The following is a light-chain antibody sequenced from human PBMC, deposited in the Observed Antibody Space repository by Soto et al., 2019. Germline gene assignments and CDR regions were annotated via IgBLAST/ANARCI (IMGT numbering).Light chain of an antibody. Sequence: EIVMTQSPGTLSLSPGERATLSCRASQSVSDYLAWYQQTPGQPPRLLIYTASTRATGIPARFSGSGSGTEFTLTISSLQSEDFAVYYCQQYSNWPRTFGQGTKVDIK. CDR3: QQYSNWPRT. J-gene: IGKJ1*01. CDR2: TAS. CDR1: QSVSDY. V-gene: IGKV3-15*01.